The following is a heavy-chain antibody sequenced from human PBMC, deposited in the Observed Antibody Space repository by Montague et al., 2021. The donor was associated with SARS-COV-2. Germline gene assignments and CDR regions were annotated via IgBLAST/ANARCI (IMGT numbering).Heavy chain of an antibody. CDR2: ISYDGSNK. V-gene: IGHV3-30*04. D-gene: IGHD3-16*02. CDR3: ARDNYDYVWGSYRYIY. CDR1: GFTFSSYA. J-gene: IGHJ4*02. Sequence: SLRLSCAASGFTFSSYAMHWVRQAPGKGLEWVAVISYDGSNKYYADSVKGRFTISREMNSLRAEDTDVYYCARDNYDYVWGSYRYIYWGQGTLVTVSS.